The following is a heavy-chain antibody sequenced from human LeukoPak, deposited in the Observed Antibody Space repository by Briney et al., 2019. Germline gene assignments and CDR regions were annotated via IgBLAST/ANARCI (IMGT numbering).Heavy chain of an antibody. D-gene: IGHD3-22*01. CDR2: IYTSGST. CDR3: ARDFYDSSGYYSSFDY. J-gene: IGHJ4*02. V-gene: IGHV4-4*07. CDR1: GSSISSYY. Sequence: PSETLSLTCTVSGSSISSYYWSWIRQPAGKGLEWIGRIYTSGSTNYNPSLKSRVTISVDTCKNQFSLMLSSVTAADTAVYYCARDFYDSSGYYSSFDYWGRGTLVTVSS.